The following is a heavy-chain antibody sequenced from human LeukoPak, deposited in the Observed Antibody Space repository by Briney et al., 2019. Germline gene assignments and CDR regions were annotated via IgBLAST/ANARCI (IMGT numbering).Heavy chain of an antibody. Sequence: PSETLSLTCSVSGGSVSNYYWSWIRQPPGKGLEWIGYVYYTGSANYNPSLKSRVTMFEDKSKNQFSLRLYSVTVADTAVYYCARHFAYSSSSYFDYWGQGSLVTVSS. D-gene: IGHD6-6*01. V-gene: IGHV4-59*08. J-gene: IGHJ4*02. CDR3: ARHFAYSSSSYFDY. CDR1: GGSVSNYY. CDR2: VYYTGSA.